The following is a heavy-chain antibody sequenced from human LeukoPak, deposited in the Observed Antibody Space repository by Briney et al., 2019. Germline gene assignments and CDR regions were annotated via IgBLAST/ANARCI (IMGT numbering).Heavy chain of an antibody. D-gene: IGHD3-3*02. CDR1: GFTFSSYS. J-gene: IGHJ4*02. CDR3: ARVAFLEWQYLYYFDY. V-gene: IGHV3-21*01. Sequence: GGSLRLSCAASGFTFSSYSMNWVRQAPGKGLEWVSSISSSSSYIYYADSVKGRFTISRDNAKNSLYLQMNSLRAEDTAVYYCARVAFLEWQYLYYFDYWGQGTLVTVSS. CDR2: ISSSSSYI.